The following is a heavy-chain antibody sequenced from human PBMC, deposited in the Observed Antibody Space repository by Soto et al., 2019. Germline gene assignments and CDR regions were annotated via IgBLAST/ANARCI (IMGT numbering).Heavy chain of an antibody. Sequence: ASVKVSCKASGYTFTSFGISWVRQAPGQGLEWMGWISAYNGNTNYAQKLQGRVTMTTDTSTSTAYMELRSLRSDDTAVYYCAREPGYDFWSGYKNWFDPWGQGTLVTVSS. CDR3: AREPGYDFWSGYKNWFDP. CDR2: ISAYNGNT. V-gene: IGHV1-18*01. J-gene: IGHJ5*02. CDR1: GYTFTSFG. D-gene: IGHD3-3*01.